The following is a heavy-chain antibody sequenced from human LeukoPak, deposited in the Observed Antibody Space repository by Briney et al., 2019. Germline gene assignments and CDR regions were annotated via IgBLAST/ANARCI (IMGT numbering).Heavy chain of an antibody. CDR2: MWSDGNNK. CDR1: GFSFSEYG. V-gene: IGHV3-30*06. D-gene: IGHD6-13*01. CDR3: ARDLDTNSRFSWLDP. J-gene: IGHJ5*02. Sequence: GGSLRLSCAASGFSFSEYGMHWVRQAPAKGLEWVAVMWSDGNNKNYADSVKGRFTVSRDTSTSTLYLHMNSLRTEDTAVYFCARDLDTNSRFSWLDPWGQGTLVTVSS.